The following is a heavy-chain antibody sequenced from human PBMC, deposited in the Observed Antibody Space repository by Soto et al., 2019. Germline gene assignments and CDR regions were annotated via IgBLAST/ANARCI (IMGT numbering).Heavy chain of an antibody. CDR1: GGTFSSYT. V-gene: IGHV1-69*02. D-gene: IGHD3-9*01. CDR3: ARAWNDILTGLYYFDY. J-gene: IGHJ4*02. Sequence: ASVTVSCKASGGTFSSYTISWVRQAPGQGLEWMGRIIPILGIANYAQKFQGRVTITADKSTSTAYMELSSLRSEDTAVYYCARAWNDILTGLYYFDYWGLGTLVTVPQ. CDR2: IIPILGIA.